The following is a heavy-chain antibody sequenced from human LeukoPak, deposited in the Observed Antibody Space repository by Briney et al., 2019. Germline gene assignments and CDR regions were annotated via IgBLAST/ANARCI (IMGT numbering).Heavy chain of an antibody. V-gene: IGHV3-33*06. CDR3: AKAGFTVAYFDY. J-gene: IGHJ4*02. D-gene: IGHD4-23*01. CDR2: IWYDGSNK. CDR1: GFTFSNYG. Sequence: GGSLRLSCAASGFTFSNYGMHLVRQAPGKGLEWVAVIWYDGSNKYYVDSVKGRFNISRDNSKNTLYLQMNSLRAEDTAVYYCAKAGFTVAYFDYWGQGTLVTVSS.